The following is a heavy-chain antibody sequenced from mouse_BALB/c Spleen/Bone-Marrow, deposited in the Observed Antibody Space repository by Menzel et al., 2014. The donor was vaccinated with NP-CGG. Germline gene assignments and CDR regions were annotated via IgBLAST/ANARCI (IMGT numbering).Heavy chain of an antibody. J-gene: IGHJ4*01. Sequence: EVQLQQSGPELVKPGASVKMSCKASGYTFTSSVMHWVKQKPGQGLEWIGYINPYNDGNKYNEKFKGKATLTSDKSSSTAYMELSSLTSEDSAVYYCARPYNGNYDAMDYWGQGTSVTVSS. CDR2: INPYNDGN. CDR3: ARPYNGNYDAMDY. CDR1: GYTFTSSV. D-gene: IGHD2-10*01. V-gene: IGHV1-14*01.